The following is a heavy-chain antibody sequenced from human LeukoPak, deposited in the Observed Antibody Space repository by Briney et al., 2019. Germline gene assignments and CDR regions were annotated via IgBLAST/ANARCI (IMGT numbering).Heavy chain of an antibody. J-gene: IGHJ4*02. Sequence: GGSLRLSCAASGFTFSSIAMTWVRQAPGKGLEWVSSIRSDGDTTYNADAVKGRFSISRDNSKNTLYLQMNSLRVEDTAIYYCAKGQELDDGVFDSWGQGTLVTVSS. CDR1: GFTFSSIA. V-gene: IGHV3-23*01. CDR2: IRSDGDTT. D-gene: IGHD1-1*01. CDR3: AKGQELDDGVFDS.